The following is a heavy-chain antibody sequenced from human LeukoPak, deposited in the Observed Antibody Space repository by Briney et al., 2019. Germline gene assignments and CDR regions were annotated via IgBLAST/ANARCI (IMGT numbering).Heavy chain of an antibody. V-gene: IGHV4-4*07. CDR3: ARHFGRSCGGDCYSVYYFDY. Sequence: PSETLSLTCTVSGGSISSYYWSWIRQPAGKGLEWIGRIYTGGSTNYNPSLKSRVTMSVDTSKNQFSLKLSSVTAADTAVYYCARHFGRSCGGDCYSVYYFDYWGQGTLVTVSS. J-gene: IGHJ4*02. D-gene: IGHD2-21*02. CDR1: GGSISSYY. CDR2: IYTGGST.